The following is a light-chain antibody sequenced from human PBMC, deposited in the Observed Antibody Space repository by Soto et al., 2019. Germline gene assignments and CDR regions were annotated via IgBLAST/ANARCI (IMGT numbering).Light chain of an antibody. Sequence: EIVLTQSPATLSLSPGERATLSCRASQSVSSYLAWYQQKPGQAPRLLIYNTSNRATGVPARFSGSGSGTDFTLPISSLEPEDFAVYYCQQRNNWPTFGQGTKVDIK. V-gene: IGKV3-11*01. J-gene: IGKJ1*01. CDR3: QQRNNWPT. CDR1: QSVSSY. CDR2: NTS.